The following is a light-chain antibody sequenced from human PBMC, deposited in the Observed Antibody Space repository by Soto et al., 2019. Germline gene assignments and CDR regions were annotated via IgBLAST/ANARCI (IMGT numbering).Light chain of an antibody. CDR1: SSNIENNY. CDR2: EDN. CDR3: ATWDSSLSGGV. J-gene: IGLJ1*01. Sequence: QSVLTQPPSVSAAPGQKVTISCSGSSSNIENNYVSWSRQLPGTAPTLLIYEDNKRHSGSPDRFSGSKSGTSATLGITGLETGDEADYYCATWDSSLSGGVFGTGTKLTVL. V-gene: IGLV1-51*02.